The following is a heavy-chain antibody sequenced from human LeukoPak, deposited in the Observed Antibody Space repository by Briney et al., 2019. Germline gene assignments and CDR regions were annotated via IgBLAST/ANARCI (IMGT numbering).Heavy chain of an antibody. CDR2: ISAYNGYT. CDR1: GHTFTTYG. Sequence: ASVKVSCKTSGHTFTTYGINWVRQAPGQGLEWMGRISAYNGYTNYGQKLQGRVTMTTDTSTNTAYMELRSLRSDDTAVYYCARVGTGTRSFDSWGQGTLVTVSS. D-gene: IGHD1/OR15-1a*01. CDR3: ARVGTGTRSFDS. V-gene: IGHV1-18*01. J-gene: IGHJ4*02.